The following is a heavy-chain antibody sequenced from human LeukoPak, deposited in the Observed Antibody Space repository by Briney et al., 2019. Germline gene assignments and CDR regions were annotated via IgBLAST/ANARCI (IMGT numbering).Heavy chain of an antibody. J-gene: IGHJ6*02. V-gene: IGHV4-59*12. CDR3: ARAPSGYDPPYYYYGMDV. D-gene: IGHD5-12*01. CDR1: GAPITRYY. CDR2: IYYTGST. Sequence: KPSETLSLTCTVSGAPITRYYWSWIRQPPGKGLEWIGYIYYTGSTYYNPSLKSRVTISVDRSKNQFSLKLSSVTAADTAVYYCARAPSGYDPPYYYYGMDVWGQGTTVTVSS.